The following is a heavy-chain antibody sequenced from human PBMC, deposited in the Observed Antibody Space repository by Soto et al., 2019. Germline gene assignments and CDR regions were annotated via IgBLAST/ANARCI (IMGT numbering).Heavy chain of an antibody. V-gene: IGHV4-38-2*01. J-gene: IGHJ6*02. D-gene: IGHD3-9*01. CDR3: VRGIDDILTGPYYYYGMDV. CDR1: GYSISSGYY. CDR2: IYHSGST. Sequence: LSLTCAVSGYSISSGYYWGWIRQPPGKGLEWIGSIYHSGSTYYNPSLKSRVTISVDTSKNQFSLKLSSVTAADTAVYYCVRGIDDILTGPYYYYGMDVWGQGXTVTVYS.